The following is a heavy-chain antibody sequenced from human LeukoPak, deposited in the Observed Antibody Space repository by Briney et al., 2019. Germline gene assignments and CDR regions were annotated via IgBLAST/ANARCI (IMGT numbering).Heavy chain of an antibody. J-gene: IGHJ3*02. CDR1: GYSISSGYY. CDR3: ASALIVVVPAANLGAFDI. Sequence: SETLSLTCAVSGYSISSGYYWGWIRQPPGKGLEWIGSIYHSGSTYYNPSLKSRVTISVDTSKNQFSLKLSSVTAADTAVYYCASALIVVVPAANLGAFDIWGQGTMVTVSS. CDR2: IYHSGST. V-gene: IGHV4-38-2*01. D-gene: IGHD2-2*01.